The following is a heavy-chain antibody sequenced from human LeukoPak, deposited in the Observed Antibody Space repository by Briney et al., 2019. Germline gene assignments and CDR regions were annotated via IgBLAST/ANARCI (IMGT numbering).Heavy chain of an antibody. CDR3: ARGGYSYGYAPINY. V-gene: IGHV4-4*07. CDR1: GGSISSYY. Sequence: SETLSLTCTVSGGSISSYYWSWIRQPAGKGLEWIGRIYTSGSTNYNPSLKSRVTMSVDTSKNQFSLKLSSVTAADTAVYYCARGGYSYGYAPINYWGQGTLVTVSS. D-gene: IGHD5-18*01. J-gene: IGHJ4*02. CDR2: IYTSGST.